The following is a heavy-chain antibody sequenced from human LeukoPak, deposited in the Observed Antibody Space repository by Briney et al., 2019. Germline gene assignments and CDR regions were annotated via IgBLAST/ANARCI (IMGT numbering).Heavy chain of an antibody. CDR1: GGSFSGYY. CDR2: INHSGST. CDR3: AREAGGFCSSTSCCTRGLYNWFDP. V-gene: IGHV4-34*01. Sequence: SETLSLTCAVYGGSFSGYYWSWIRQPPGKGLEWIGEINHSGSTNYNPSLESRVTISVDTSKNQFSLKLSSVTAADTAVYYCAREAGGFCSSTSCCTRGLYNWFDPWGQGTLVTVSS. J-gene: IGHJ5*02. D-gene: IGHD2-2*02.